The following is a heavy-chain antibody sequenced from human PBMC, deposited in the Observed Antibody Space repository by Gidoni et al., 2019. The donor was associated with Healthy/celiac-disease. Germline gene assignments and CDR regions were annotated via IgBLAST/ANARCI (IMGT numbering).Heavy chain of an antibody. CDR2: IYHGDSDT. Sequence: VQLVQSGAEVKKPGESLQISCKGSGYSFTSYWSGWGRQMPGKGLEWLGIIYHGDSDTRYSPSFQGQVTISADKSISTAYLQWSSLKASDTAMYYCARRGYYYDSSGYYYYFDYWGQGTLVTVSS. V-gene: IGHV5-51*01. D-gene: IGHD3-22*01. CDR3: ARRGYYYDSSGYYYYFDY. CDR1: GYSFTSYW. J-gene: IGHJ4*02.